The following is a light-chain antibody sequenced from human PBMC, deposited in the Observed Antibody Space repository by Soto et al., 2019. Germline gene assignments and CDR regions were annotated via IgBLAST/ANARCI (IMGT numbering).Light chain of an antibody. CDR1: SSDLGYKF. Sequence: QSVLTQPASVSGSPGQSITISCTGISSDLGYKFVSWYQQYPGKAPKLIIYDVNNRPSWASVRFSGSKSGNTASLTISGLQAEDEADYYCSSYVVTGTYVFGTGTKVTVL. CDR2: DVN. J-gene: IGLJ1*01. CDR3: SSYVVTGTYV. V-gene: IGLV2-14*03.